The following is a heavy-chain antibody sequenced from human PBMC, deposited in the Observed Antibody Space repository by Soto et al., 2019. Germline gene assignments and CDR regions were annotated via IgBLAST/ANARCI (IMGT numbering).Heavy chain of an antibody. CDR3: AKKGLGSLKTFCSGGGGHYAFDL. CDR2: ISEGGDGT. J-gene: IGHJ3*01. Sequence: EVQLLESGGGLVQPGGSLRLSCAASGFTFINYAMTWVRQAPGKGLEWVSTISEGGDGTYYADSVKGHFTISRDNSKNTRYLQMNSVRAEDTAIYYCAKKGLGSLKTFCSGGGGHYAFDLWGQGTMVTVSS. CDR1: GFTFINYA. D-gene: IGHD2-15*01. V-gene: IGHV3-23*01.